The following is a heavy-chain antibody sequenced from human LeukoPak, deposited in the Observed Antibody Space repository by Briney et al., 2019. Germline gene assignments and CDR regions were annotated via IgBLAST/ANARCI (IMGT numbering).Heavy chain of an antibody. CDR2: IYYSGTT. Sequence: SETLSLTCNVSGGSISGHYWSWIRQPPGKGLEWIGYIYYSGTTSYKPSLRSRVTMSVDTSKNQFSLRLNSVTPEDTAVYYCARDTSLYSNYHWFDPWGQGTLVTVSS. J-gene: IGHJ5*02. CDR1: GGSISGHY. V-gene: IGHV4-59*11. D-gene: IGHD4-11*01. CDR3: ARDTSLYSNYHWFDP.